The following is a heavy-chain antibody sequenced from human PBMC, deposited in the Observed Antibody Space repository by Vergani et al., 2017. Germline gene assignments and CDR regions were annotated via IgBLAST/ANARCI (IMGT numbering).Heavy chain of an antibody. CDR2: SYYSGST. D-gene: IGHD5-18*01. Sequence: QVQLQESGPGLVKPSQTLSLTCTVSGGSISSGGYYWSWIRQHQGKGLEWIGYSYYSGSTYYNPSLKSRVTIAVDTSKNQFSRKLSSVTAADTAVYYCARARLSAMATFDYWGQGTLVTVSS. V-gene: IGHV4-31*03. CDR1: GGSISSGGYY. J-gene: IGHJ4*02. CDR3: ARARLSAMATFDY.